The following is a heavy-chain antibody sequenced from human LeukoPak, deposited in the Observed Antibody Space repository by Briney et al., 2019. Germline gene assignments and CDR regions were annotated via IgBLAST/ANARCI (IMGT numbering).Heavy chain of an antibody. Sequence: PSETLSLTCTVSGGSISSSSYYWGWIRQPPGKGLEWIGSIYYSGSTYYNPSLKSRVTISVDTSKNQFSLKLSSVTAADTAVYYCARHAPYDYVWGSYRHWYYFDYWGQGTLVTVSS. V-gene: IGHV4-39*01. CDR1: GGSISSSSYY. CDR3: ARHAPYDYVWGSYRHWYYFDY. D-gene: IGHD3-16*02. J-gene: IGHJ4*02. CDR2: IYYSGST.